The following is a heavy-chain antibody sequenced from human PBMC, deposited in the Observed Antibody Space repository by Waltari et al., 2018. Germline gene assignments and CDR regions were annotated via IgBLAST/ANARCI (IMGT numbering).Heavy chain of an antibody. D-gene: IGHD1-26*01. CDR3: ARLVGAAFDI. CDR1: GAPISSPH. Sequence: QVQLQESGPGLVKPSETLSLTCTVAGAPISSPHWRWIRQPPGKGREWIGYIHYSGSTNYNPSLKSRVTISVDTSKNQFSLKLSSVTAADTAVYYCARLVGAAFDIWGQGTMVTVSS. J-gene: IGHJ3*02. CDR2: IHYSGST. V-gene: IGHV4-59*11.